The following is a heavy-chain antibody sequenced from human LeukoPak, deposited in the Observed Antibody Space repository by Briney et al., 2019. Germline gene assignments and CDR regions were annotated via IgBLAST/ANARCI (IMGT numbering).Heavy chain of an antibody. J-gene: IGHJ4*02. D-gene: IGHD3-10*01. CDR3: ARHYYGSGTYYHFDS. CDR1: GYTFASYG. Sequence: GASVRVSCKASGYTFASYGVSWVRQAPGQGLEWMGWISPYNGNLNYAQKLQGRVTLTTDTSTSTAYMELRSLRSDDTAVYYCARHYYGSGTYYHFDSWGQGTLVTVSS. CDR2: ISPYNGNL. V-gene: IGHV1-18*01.